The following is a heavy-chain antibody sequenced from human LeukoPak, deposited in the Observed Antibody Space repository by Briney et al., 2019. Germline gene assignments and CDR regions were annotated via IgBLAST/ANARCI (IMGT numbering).Heavy chain of an antibody. CDR2: INQDGSAR. V-gene: IGHV3-7*01. Sequence: GGSLRLSCAASGFSLSSHWMSWVRQAPGKGLEWVANINQDGSARYYVDSVKGRFTTSRDNAKNSMYLQMNSLRPEDTAVYYCARWDIRGTAHQLDYWGQGALVTVSS. J-gene: IGHJ4*02. D-gene: IGHD5-12*01. CDR1: GFSLSSHW. CDR3: ARWDIRGTAHQLDY.